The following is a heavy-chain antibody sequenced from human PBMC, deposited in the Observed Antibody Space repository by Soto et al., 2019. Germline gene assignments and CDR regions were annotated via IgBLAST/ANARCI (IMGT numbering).Heavy chain of an antibody. V-gene: IGHV4-39*01. D-gene: IGHD1-1*01. CDR1: GGSISSSSYY. Sequence: SETLSLTCTVSGGSISSSSYYWGWIRQPPGKGLEWIGSIYYSGSTYYNPSLKSRVTISVDTSKNPFSLKLSSVTAADTAVYYCARQREPPYGMDVWGQGTTVTVSS. CDR3: ARQREPPYGMDV. CDR2: IYYSGST. J-gene: IGHJ6*02.